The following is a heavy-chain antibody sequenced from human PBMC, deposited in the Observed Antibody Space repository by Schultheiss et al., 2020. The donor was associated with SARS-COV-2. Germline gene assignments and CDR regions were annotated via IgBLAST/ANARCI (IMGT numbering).Heavy chain of an antibody. CDR2: ISGSGGST. Sequence: GESLKISCVASAFTFSDYAMSWVRQAPGKGLEWVSAISGSGGSTYYADSVKGRFTISRDNSKNTLYLQMNSLRAEDTAVYYCAREGGLTIGTPHYQHWGQGTLVTVSS. V-gene: IGHV3-23*01. CDR1: AFTFSDYA. J-gene: IGHJ1*01. CDR3: AREGGLTIGTPHYQH. D-gene: IGHD3-3*01.